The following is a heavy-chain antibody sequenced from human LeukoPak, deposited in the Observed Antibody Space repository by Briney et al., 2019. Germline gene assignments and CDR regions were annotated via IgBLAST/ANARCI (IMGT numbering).Heavy chain of an antibody. D-gene: IGHD2/OR15-2a*01. CDR2: IYYSGST. V-gene: IGHV4-39*07. Sequence: SETLSLTCTVSGGSISSSSYYWGWIRQPPGKGLEWIGSIYYSGSTYYNPSLKSRVTISVDTSKNQFSLKLSSVTAADTAVYYCARGRYFDSGTVIDCWGQGTLVTVSS. CDR1: GGSISSSSYY. J-gene: IGHJ4*02. CDR3: ARGRYFDSGTVIDC.